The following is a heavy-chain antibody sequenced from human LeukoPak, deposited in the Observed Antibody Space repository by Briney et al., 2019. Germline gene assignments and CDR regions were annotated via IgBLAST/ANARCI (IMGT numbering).Heavy chain of an antibody. CDR2: ISGSGGST. V-gene: IGHV3-23*01. J-gene: IGHJ4*02. D-gene: IGHD3-22*01. CDR1: GFTFSSYW. CDR3: AKDSSYYDSSGYDY. Sequence: GGSLRLSCAASGFTFSSYWMHWVRQVPGKGLLWVSAISGSGGSTYYADSVKGRFTISRDNSKNTLYLQMNSLRAEDTAVYYCAKDSSYYDSSGYDYWGQGTLVTVSS.